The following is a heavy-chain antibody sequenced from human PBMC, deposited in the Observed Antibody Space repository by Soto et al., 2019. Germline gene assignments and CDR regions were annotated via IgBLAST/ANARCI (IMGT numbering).Heavy chain of an antibody. V-gene: IGHV3-30*18. CDR3: AKDSGRGSADYYFDY. J-gene: IGHJ4*02. CDR2: ISYDGGDK. Sequence: QVQLVESGGVVVQPGRSLRLSCAASEFTFKIYGMHWVRQAPGKGLEWVAVISYDGGDKYYADSVKGRFTISRDNSKNTLYLQMNSLRAEDTAVYYCAKDSGRGSADYYFDYWGQGTLVSVSS. D-gene: IGHD3-10*01. CDR1: EFTFKIYG.